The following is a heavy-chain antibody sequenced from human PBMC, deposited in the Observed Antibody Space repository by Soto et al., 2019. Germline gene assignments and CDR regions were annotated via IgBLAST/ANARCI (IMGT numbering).Heavy chain of an antibody. CDR1: GYTFTSYD. CDR3: ARLIEDPAAFDI. J-gene: IGHJ3*02. V-gene: IGHV1-8*01. Sequence: GASVKVSCKASGYTFTSYDINWVRQATGQGLEWMGWMNPNSGNTVYAQKFQGRVTMTRNTSISTAYMELSSLRSEDTAVYYCARLIEDPAAFDIWGQGTMVTVSS. CDR2: MNPNSGNT.